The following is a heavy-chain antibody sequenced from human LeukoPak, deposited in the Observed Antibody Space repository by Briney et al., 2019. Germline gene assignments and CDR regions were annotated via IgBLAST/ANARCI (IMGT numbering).Heavy chain of an antibody. J-gene: IGHJ4*02. D-gene: IGHD1-1*01. Sequence: QPGGSLRLSCAASGFSFSSYWMHWVRQAPGKGLVWVSRINIDGSTTTYADSVKGRFTISRDNAKNTPSLQMNSLRAEDTAVYYCISDHTGHDDYWGQGTLVTVSS. CDR1: GFSFSSYW. V-gene: IGHV3-74*01. CDR3: ISDHTGHDDY. CDR2: INIDGSTT.